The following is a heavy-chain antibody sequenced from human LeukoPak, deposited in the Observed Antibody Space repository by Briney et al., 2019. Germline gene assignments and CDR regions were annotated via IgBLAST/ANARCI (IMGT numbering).Heavy chain of an antibody. CDR1: GDSVSSTSVA. CDR2: TYYRSKWYN. V-gene: IGHV6-1*01. CDR3: ARKVVGGAFDI. J-gene: IGHJ3*02. D-gene: IGHD2-15*01. Sequence: SQTLSLTCALSGDSVSSTSVAWNWIRQSPSRGLEWLGRTYYRSKWYNDCAVSVKSRITINPDTSKNQFSLQLNSVTPEDTAVYYCARKVVGGAFDIWGQGTMVTVSS.